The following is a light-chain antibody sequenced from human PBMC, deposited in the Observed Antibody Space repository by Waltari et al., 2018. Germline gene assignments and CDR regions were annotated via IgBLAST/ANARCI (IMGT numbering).Light chain of an antibody. CDR2: DDS. Sequence: QSALTQPASMSGSPGQSTTISCTGTSSEFGGYYVSWYQQHPGKAPRLILYDDSNRPSGVSARFSGSKSANTASLTISGLQAEDEADYYCNTYRGSATVVFGGGTRLTVL. V-gene: IGLV2-14*03. CDR3: NTYRGSATVV. CDR1: SSEFGGYY. J-gene: IGLJ2*01.